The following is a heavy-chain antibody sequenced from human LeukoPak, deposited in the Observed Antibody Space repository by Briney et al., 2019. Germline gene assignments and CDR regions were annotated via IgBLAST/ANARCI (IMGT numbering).Heavy chain of an antibody. J-gene: IGHJ4*02. CDR2: IYYSGST. CDR1: GGSISSSSYY. CDR3: ARSKRVSSSGVHFDY. Sequence: SETLSLTCTVSGGSISSSSYYRGWIRQPPGKGLEWIGSIYYSGSTYYNPSLKSRVTISVDTSKNQFSLKLSSVTAADTAVYYCARSKRVSSSGVHFDYWGQGTLVTVSS. D-gene: IGHD6-6*01. V-gene: IGHV4-39*01.